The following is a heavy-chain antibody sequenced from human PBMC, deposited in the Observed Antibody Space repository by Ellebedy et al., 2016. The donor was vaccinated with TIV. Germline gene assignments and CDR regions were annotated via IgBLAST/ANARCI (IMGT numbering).Heavy chain of an antibody. J-gene: IGHJ4*02. CDR3: ARTPYDSSGYVFDY. CDR2: IDWDDDK. D-gene: IGHD3-22*01. CDR1: GGSISSYY. Sequence: TLSLXXTVSGGSISSYYWSWIRQPPGKALEWLARIDWDDDKFYSTSLKTRLTISKDTSKNQVVLTMTNMDPVDTATYYCARTPYDSSGYVFDYWGQGTLVTVSS. V-gene: IGHV2-70*16.